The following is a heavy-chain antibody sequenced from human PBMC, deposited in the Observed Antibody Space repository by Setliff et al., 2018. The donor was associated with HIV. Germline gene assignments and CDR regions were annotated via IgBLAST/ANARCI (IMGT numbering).Heavy chain of an antibody. Sequence: GSLRLSCAASGFTFSDYWMTWVRQAPGKGLEWVANIKQDGSEKYCVDSVKGRFTISRDNAKNSLYLQMNSLGAEDTAVYYCATILVNQQPYRYFDYWGQGTLVTVSS. D-gene: IGHD6-13*01. CDR2: IKQDGSEK. CDR1: GFTFSDYW. V-gene: IGHV3-7*03. J-gene: IGHJ4*02. CDR3: ATILVNQQPYRYFDY.